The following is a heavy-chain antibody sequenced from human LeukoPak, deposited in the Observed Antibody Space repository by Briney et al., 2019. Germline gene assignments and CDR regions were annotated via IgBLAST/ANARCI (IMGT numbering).Heavy chain of an antibody. D-gene: IGHD6-13*01. CDR2: INPSSGST. Sequence: ASVKVSRKASGYTFTGYYMHWVRQAPGQGLEWMGIINPSSGSTSYAQKFQGRVTMTRDMSTSTVYMELSSLRSEDTAVYYCARSLGQLDAFDIWGQGTMVTVSS. CDR3: ARSLGQLDAFDI. CDR1: GYTFTGYY. J-gene: IGHJ3*02. V-gene: IGHV1-46*01.